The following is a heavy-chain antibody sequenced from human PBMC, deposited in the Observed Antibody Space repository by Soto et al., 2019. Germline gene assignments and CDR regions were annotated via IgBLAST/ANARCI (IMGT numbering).Heavy chain of an antibody. D-gene: IGHD3-9*01. V-gene: IGHV4-59*08. J-gene: IGHJ6*03. Sequence: SETQSXTSTFSGYXMXYSYWSWIRLLTGKGLEWVGYIYYSGSTSYNPSLRRRVIMSVGTSKRQFSLKLESVTAADTAIYYCARTVLGPDILADQFVDYYYYMDVWGQGTTVTVSS. CDR2: IYYSGST. CDR1: GYXMXYSY. CDR3: ARTVLGPDILADQFVDYYYYMDV.